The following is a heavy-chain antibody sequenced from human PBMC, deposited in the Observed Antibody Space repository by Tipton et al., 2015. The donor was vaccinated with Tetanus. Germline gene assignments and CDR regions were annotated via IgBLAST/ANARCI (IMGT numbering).Heavy chain of an antibody. CDR3: AREADCSGGSCFSGDFDN. D-gene: IGHD2-15*01. V-gene: IGHV3-48*03. Sequence: SLRLSCAASGFTFSTYEMNWVRQAPGKGLEWLSYINNRGDTIYYADSVKGRFAISRDNSKNTLYLEMNSLRAEDTALYYCAREADCSGGSCFSGDFDNWGQGTQVTVSS. J-gene: IGHJ4*02. CDR1: GFTFSTYE. CDR2: INNRGDTI.